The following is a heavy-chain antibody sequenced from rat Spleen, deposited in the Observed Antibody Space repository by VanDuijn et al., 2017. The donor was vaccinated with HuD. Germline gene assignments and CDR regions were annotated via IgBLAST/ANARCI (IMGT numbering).Heavy chain of an antibody. CDR1: GFTFSDYG. Sequence: EVQLVESGGGLVQPGRSLKLSCVASGFTFSDYGMNWIRQAPTKGLEWVATISSNGGDTYYRDSVRGRFTISRDNAKSTLYLQMDSLRSEDTATYYCASLEYWGQGVMVTVSS. D-gene: IGHD4-2*01. CDR2: ISSNGGDT. V-gene: IGHV5S13*01. CDR3: ASLEY. J-gene: IGHJ2*01.